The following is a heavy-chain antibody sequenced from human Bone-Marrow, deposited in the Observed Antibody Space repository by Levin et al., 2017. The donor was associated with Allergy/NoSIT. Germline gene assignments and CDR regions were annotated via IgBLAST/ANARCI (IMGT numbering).Heavy chain of an antibody. D-gene: IGHD6-19*01. J-gene: IGHJ4*02. CDR3: ARSSISAHYFDS. V-gene: IGHV1-2*02. CDR1: GYTFTDYY. Sequence: GGSLRLSCKTSGYTFTDYYVHWVRQAPGQGPEWMGWVNPNSGGTDYPQRFKDRVTMTRDTSIRTAYMELNRLRSDDTAMYYCARSSISAHYFDSWGQGTLVTVSS. CDR2: VNPNSGGT.